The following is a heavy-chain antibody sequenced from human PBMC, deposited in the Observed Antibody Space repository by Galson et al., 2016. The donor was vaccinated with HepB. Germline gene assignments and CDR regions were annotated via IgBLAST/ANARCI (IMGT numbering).Heavy chain of an antibody. V-gene: IGHV4-31*02. CDR2: IYYRGST. J-gene: IGHJ4*02. D-gene: IGHD5-18*01. Sequence: VSGGSISSGAYYWSWIRQHPGKGLEWIGYIYYRGSTYKNPSLKSRITMSIDTSKNQFSLKLSSVTAADTAVYYCARGGSGYSYGYDYWGQGALVTVSS. CDR3: ARGGSGYSYGYDY. CDR1: GGSISSGAYY.